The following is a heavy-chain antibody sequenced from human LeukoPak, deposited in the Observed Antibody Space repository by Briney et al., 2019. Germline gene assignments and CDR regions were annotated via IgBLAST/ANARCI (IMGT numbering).Heavy chain of an antibody. V-gene: IGHV3-30*04. D-gene: IGHD6-13*01. CDR1: GFSFSSYA. Sequence: QPGGSLRLSCAASGFSFSSYAMHWVRQAPGKGLEWVAVISYDGSNKRYADSVKGRFTISRDNSKTTLYLQMNSLRAEDTAVYYCARDFLSGWQQVVRGWFDSWGQGTLVTVSS. CDR2: ISYDGSNK. CDR3: ARDFLSGWQQVVRGWFDS. J-gene: IGHJ5*01.